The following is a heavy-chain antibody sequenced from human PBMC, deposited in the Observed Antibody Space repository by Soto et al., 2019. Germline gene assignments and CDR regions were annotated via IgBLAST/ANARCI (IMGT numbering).Heavy chain of an antibody. V-gene: IGHV2-70*04. CDR1: GLSLSGSGMR. CDR3: ARAFYGMDV. J-gene: IGHJ6*02. Sequence: PTLVNPTQTLTLTCTVSGLSLSGSGMRVTWIRQPPGKALEWLARIDWEDTKLYSTSLKTRLTISKDTSKNQVVLTMTNVDPADTGTYYCARAFYGMDVWGQGTTVTVSS. CDR2: IDWEDTK.